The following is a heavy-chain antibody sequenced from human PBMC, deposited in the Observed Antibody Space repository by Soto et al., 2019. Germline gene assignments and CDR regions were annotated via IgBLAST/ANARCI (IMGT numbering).Heavy chain of an antibody. V-gene: IGHV3-11*06. CDR1: GFTFSDYY. CDR2: ISSSSSYT. Sequence: QVQLVESGGGLVKPGGSLRLSCAASGFTFSDYYMSWIRQAPGKGLEWVSYISSSSSYTNYADSVKGRFTISRDNAKNSLYLQMNSMRAEDTAVYYCERDNSVFGYFDYWGQGTLVTVS. CDR3: ERDNSVFGYFDY. J-gene: IGHJ4*02. D-gene: IGHD1-20*01.